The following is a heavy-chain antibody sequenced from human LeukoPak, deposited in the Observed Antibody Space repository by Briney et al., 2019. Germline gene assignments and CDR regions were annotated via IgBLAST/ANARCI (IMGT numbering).Heavy chain of an antibody. Sequence: GGSLRLSCAASGFPFNNAWMSWVRQAPGKGLEWVSAISIGGDATYYADSVKGRFTISRDNSKNTLHLQMNSLRADDTAVYYCTRDSSYGDYSTAFDYWGQGALVTVSS. CDR2: ISIGGDAT. D-gene: IGHD4-17*01. J-gene: IGHJ4*02. V-gene: IGHV3-23*01. CDR3: TRDSSYGDYSTAFDY. CDR1: GFPFNNAW.